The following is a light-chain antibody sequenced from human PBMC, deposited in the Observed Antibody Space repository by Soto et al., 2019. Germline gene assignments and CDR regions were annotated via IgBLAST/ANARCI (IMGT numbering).Light chain of an antibody. Sequence: DIQMTQSPSSLSASVGDRVTITCRASQSISNSLNWYQQKPGKAPNPLIYGTSSLQNGVPSRFGGSGSGTDSTLIISSLQREDFATYYCQQSYSSSWTFGQGTKVDNK. CDR1: QSISNS. J-gene: IGKJ1*01. CDR2: GTS. CDR3: QQSYSSSWT. V-gene: IGKV1-39*01.